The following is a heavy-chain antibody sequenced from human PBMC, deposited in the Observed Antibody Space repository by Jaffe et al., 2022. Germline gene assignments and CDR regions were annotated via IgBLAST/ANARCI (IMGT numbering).Heavy chain of an antibody. Sequence: QLQLQESGPGLVKPSETLSLTCTVSGGSISSSSYYWGWIRQPPGKGLEWIGSIYYSGSTYYNPSLKSRVTISVDTSKNQFSLKLSSVTAADTAVYYCARHFRSVDTAMATGNWFDPWGQGTLVTVSS. CDR3: ARHFRSVDTAMATGNWFDP. CDR1: GGSISSSSYY. CDR2: IYYSGST. V-gene: IGHV4-39*01. J-gene: IGHJ5*02. D-gene: IGHD5-18*01.